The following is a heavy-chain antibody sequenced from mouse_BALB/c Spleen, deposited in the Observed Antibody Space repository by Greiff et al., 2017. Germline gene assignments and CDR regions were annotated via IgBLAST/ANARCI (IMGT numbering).Heavy chain of an antibody. Sequence: EVKVVESGGGLVQPGGSLKLSCAASGFTFSSYGMSWVRQTPDKRLELVATINSNGGSTYYPDSVKGRFTISRDNAKNTLYLQMSSLKSEDTAMYYCARGGGNPFDYWGQGTTLTVSS. V-gene: IGHV5-6-3*01. CDR3: ARGGGNPFDY. D-gene: IGHD2-1*01. CDR1: GFTFSSYG. J-gene: IGHJ2*01. CDR2: INSNGGST.